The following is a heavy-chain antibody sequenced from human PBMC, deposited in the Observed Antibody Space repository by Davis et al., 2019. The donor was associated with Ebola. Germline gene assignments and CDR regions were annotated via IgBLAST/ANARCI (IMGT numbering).Heavy chain of an antibody. CDR2: INPSGGST. CDR3: ASPGPVGGSYLHY. CDR1: GYTFTDYY. D-gene: IGHD1-26*01. V-gene: IGHV1-46*01. Sequence: ASVKVSCKASGYTFTDYYMNWVRQAPGQGLEWMGIINPSGGSTSYAQKFQGRVTMTRDTSTSTVYMELSSLRSEDTAVYYCASPGPVGGSYLHYWGQGTLVTVSS. J-gene: IGHJ4*02.